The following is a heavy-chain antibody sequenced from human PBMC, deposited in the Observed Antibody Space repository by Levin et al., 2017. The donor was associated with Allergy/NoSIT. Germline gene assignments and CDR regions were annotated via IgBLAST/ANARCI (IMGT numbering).Heavy chain of an antibody. Sequence: ASVKVSCKASGYTFTSYDINWVRQATGQGLEWMGWMNPNSGNTGYAQKFQGRVTMTRNTSISTAYMELSSLRSEDTAVYYCARGKRHQLRYFDWLPGRGAFDIWGQGTMVTVSS. J-gene: IGHJ3*02. D-gene: IGHD3-9*01. CDR3: ARGKRHQLRYFDWLPGRGAFDI. V-gene: IGHV1-8*01. CDR2: MNPNSGNT. CDR1: GYTFTSYD.